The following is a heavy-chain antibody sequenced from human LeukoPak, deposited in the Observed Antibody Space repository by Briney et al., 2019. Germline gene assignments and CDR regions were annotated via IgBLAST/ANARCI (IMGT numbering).Heavy chain of an antibody. CDR3: ARNYYDSSGYYLFYYYYGMDV. CDR2: MNPNSGNT. V-gene: IGHV1-8*01. J-gene: IGHJ6*02. Sequence: ASVKVSCKASGYTFTSYDINWVRQATGQGLEWMGWMNPNSGNTGYAQKFQGRVTMTRNTSISTAYMELSSLRSEDTAVYYCARNYYDSSGYYLFYYYYGMDVWGQGTTVTVSS. CDR1: GYTFTSYD. D-gene: IGHD3-22*01.